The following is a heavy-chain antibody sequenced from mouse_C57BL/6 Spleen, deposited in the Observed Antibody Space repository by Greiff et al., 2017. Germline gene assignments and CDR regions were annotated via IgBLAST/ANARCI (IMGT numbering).Heavy chain of an antibody. J-gene: IGHJ2*01. CDR1: GYTFTSYW. CDR2: IYPGSGST. V-gene: IGHV1-55*01. Sequence: QVQLQQPGAELVKPGASVKMSCKASGYTFTSYWITWVKQRPGQGLEWIGDIYPGSGSTNYNEKFKSKATLTVDTSSSTAYMQLSSLTSEDSSGYYCARYYGSSYGFDYWGQGTTLTVSS. CDR3: ARYYGSSYGFDY. D-gene: IGHD1-1*01.